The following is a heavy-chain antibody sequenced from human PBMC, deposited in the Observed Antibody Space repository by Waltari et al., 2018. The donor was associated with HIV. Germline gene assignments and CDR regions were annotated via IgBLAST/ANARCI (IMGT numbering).Heavy chain of an antibody. Sequence: EVQLVESGGGLVKPGGSLSLSCAASGFTFSSYSMNWVRQAPGKGLGWGSSSSSSSSYIYYADSVKGRFTISRDNAKNSLYLQMNSLRAEDTAVYYCARDLPGGGRGYSYGPDYWGQGTLVTVSS. CDR3: ARDLPGGGRGYSYGPDY. CDR1: GFTFSSYS. CDR2: SSSSSSYI. J-gene: IGHJ4*02. V-gene: IGHV3-21*01. D-gene: IGHD5-18*01.